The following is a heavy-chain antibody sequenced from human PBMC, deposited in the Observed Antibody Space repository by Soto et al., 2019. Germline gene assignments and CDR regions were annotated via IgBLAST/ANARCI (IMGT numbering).Heavy chain of an antibody. CDR1: GFTFSSYA. D-gene: IGHD3-22*01. Sequence: GGSLRLSCAASGFTFSSYAMSWVRQAPGKGLEWVSAISGSGGSTYYADSVKGRFTISRDNSKNTLYLQMNSLRAEDTAVYYCAKDLDEYYYDSSGYYFDYWGQGTLVTVSS. CDR3: AKDLDEYYYDSSGYYFDY. CDR2: ISGSGGST. J-gene: IGHJ4*02. V-gene: IGHV3-23*01.